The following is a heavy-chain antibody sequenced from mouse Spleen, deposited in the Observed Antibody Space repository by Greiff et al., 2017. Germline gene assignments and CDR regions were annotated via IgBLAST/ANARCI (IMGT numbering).Heavy chain of an antibody. J-gene: IGHJ2*01. CDR2: IYPGDGDT. CDR3: AKDYRYENYFDY. Sequence: QVQLQQSGPELVKPGASVKISCKASGYAFSSSWMNWVMQRPGKGLEWIGRIYPGDGDTNYNGKFKGKATLTADKSSSTAYMQLSSLTSEDSAVYFCAKDYRYENYFDYWGQGTTLTVSS. D-gene: IGHD2-14*01. V-gene: IGHV1-82*01. CDR1: GYAFSSSW.